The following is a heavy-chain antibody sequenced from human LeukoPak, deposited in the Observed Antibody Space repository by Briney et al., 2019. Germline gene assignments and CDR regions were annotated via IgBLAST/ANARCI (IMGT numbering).Heavy chain of an antibody. J-gene: IGHJ4*02. CDR1: GSTFSSYG. CDR2: ISGSGGST. Sequence: PGGSLRLSCAASGSTFSSYGMSWVRQAPGKGLEWVSAISGSGGSTYYADSVKGRFTISRDNSKNTLYLQMNSLRAEDTAVYYCAKDRLGSSGWYFDYWGQGTLVTVSS. D-gene: IGHD6-19*01. CDR3: AKDRLGSSGWYFDY. V-gene: IGHV3-23*01.